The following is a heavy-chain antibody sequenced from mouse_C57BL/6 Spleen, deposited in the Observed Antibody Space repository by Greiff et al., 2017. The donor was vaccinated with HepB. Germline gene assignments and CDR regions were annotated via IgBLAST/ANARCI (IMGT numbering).Heavy chain of an antibody. CDR3: TPIATVVAKAMDY. J-gene: IGHJ4*01. V-gene: IGHV14-1*01. Sequence: VQLQQSGAELVRPGASVKLSCTASGFNIKDYYMHWVKQMPEQGLEWIGRIDPEDGDTEYAPKFQGKATMTADTSSNTAYLQLSSLTSEETAVYYWTPIATVVAKAMDYWGQGTSVTVAS. CDR2: IDPEDGDT. D-gene: IGHD1-1*01. CDR1: GFNIKDYY.